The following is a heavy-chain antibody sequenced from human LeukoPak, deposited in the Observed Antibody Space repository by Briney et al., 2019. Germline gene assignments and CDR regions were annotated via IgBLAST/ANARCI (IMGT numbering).Heavy chain of an antibody. CDR2: IWYDGSNK. D-gene: IGHD1-26*01. CDR3: AREDSGTPGDP. Sequence: GGSLRLSCAASGFTFSSYGMHWVRQAPGKGLEWVAVIWYDGSNKYYADSVKGRFTISGDNSKNTLYLQMNSLRAEDTAVYYCAREDSGTPGDPWGQGTLVTVSS. J-gene: IGHJ5*02. V-gene: IGHV3-33*01. CDR1: GFTFSSYG.